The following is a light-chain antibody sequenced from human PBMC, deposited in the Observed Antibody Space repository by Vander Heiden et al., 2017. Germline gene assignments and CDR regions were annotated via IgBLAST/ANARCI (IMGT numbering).Light chain of an antibody. Sequence: DIQLTQSPSFLSASVADRVTITCRASQGISSYVAWYHQKAGKAPKLLIYAASTLQSGVPSRFSGSGSGRDFTLTISSLQPEDFATYYCQQLNSYPRITFGQGTRLEIK. CDR1: QGISSY. CDR2: AAS. CDR3: QQLNSYPRIT. V-gene: IGKV1-9*01. J-gene: IGKJ5*01.